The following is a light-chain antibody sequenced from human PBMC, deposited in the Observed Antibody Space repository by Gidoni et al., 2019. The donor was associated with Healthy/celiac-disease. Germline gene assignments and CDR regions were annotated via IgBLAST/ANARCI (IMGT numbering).Light chain of an antibody. V-gene: IGLV3-21*02. CDR1: NIENKG. Sequence: SSVLPPPPSVSVAPGQTARITWGGNNIENKGVHWYQQKPAPAPVLVVYDDRDRPSGIPERCSGSNSGDTATLTISRVEEGDEEDYYCQLGESTSDHVVFGGGTKLTVL. CDR2: DDR. J-gene: IGLJ2*01. CDR3: QLGESTSDHVV.